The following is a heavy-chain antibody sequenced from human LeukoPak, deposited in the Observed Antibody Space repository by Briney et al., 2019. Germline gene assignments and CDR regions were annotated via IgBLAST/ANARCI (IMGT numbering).Heavy chain of an antibody. D-gene: IGHD3-22*01. CDR2: ISYDGSNK. CDR3: ARDLQSNHYDSSGYPFDY. V-gene: IGHV3-30-3*01. CDR1: GFTFSSYA. Sequence: GGSLRLSCAASGFTFSSYAMHWVRQAPGKGLEWVAVISYDGSNKYYADSVKGRFTISRDNSKNTLYLQMNSLRAEDTAVYYCARDLQSNHYDSSGYPFDYWGQGTLVTVSS. J-gene: IGHJ4*02.